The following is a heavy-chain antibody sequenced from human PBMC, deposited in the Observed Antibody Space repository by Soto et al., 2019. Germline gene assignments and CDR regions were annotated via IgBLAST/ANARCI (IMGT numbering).Heavy chain of an antibody. D-gene: IGHD2-8*02. CDR2: INHSGST. V-gene: IGHV4-34*01. CDR1: GGPFSGYS. CDR3: ARDKITGLFDY. J-gene: IGHJ4*02. Sequence: SEPLSLTYAVFGGPFSGYSWTRIRQPPGTGLEWIGEINHSGSTNYNPSLKSRVTISVDTSKNQFSLKLTSLTAADTAVYYCARDKITGLFDYWGQGTLVTVS.